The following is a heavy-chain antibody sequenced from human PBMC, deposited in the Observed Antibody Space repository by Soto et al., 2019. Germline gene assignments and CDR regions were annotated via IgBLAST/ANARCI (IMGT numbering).Heavy chain of an antibody. D-gene: IGHD2-2*01. CDR3: ARDRARYCSSTSCPLGYYYYGMDV. CDR1: GYTFTSYY. V-gene: IGHV1-46*01. Sequence: GDSLNVYCKASGYTFTSYYMHWVRQAPGQGLEWMGIINPSGGSTSYAQKFQGRVTMTRDTSTSTVYMELSSLRSEDTAVYYCARDRARYCSSTSCPLGYYYYGMDVWGQGTTVTVSS. CDR2: INPSGGST. J-gene: IGHJ6*02.